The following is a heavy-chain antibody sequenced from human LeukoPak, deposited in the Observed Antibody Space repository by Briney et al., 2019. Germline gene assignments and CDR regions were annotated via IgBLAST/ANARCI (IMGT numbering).Heavy chain of an antibody. Sequence: ASVKVSCKASGYTFTSYGISWVRQAPGQGLERMGWISAYNGNTNYAQKLQGRVTMTTDTSTSTAYMELRSLRSDDTAVYYCARVRGSQYGDYSPYYYYYGMDVWGQGTTVTVSS. V-gene: IGHV1-18*01. CDR1: GYTFTSYG. D-gene: IGHD4-17*01. J-gene: IGHJ6*02. CDR3: ARVRGSQYGDYSPYYYYYGMDV. CDR2: ISAYNGNT.